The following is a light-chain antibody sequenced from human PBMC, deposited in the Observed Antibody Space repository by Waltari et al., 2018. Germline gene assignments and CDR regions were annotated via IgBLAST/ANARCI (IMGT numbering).Light chain of an antibody. V-gene: IGKV3-15*01. CDR2: GAS. Sequence: EIVMTQSPATLSVSLGERATLSCRASQRVSSTLAWYQQRPGQAPRLLIYGASTRATGVPARFSGSGSGTEFTLTISSLQSEDFATYYCQQYGSSPLTFGGGTK. J-gene: IGKJ4*01. CDR3: QQYGSSPLT. CDR1: QRVSST.